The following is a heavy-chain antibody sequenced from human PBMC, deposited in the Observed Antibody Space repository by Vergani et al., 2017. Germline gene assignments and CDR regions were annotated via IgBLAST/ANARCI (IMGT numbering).Heavy chain of an antibody. Sequence: QVQLVQSGAEVKKPGASVKVSCKASGYTFTSYGISWVRQAPGQGLEWMGWISAYNGNTNYAQKLQGRVTMTTDTSTSTAYMELRSLRSDDTAVYYRARDRGSSWYLYNYYYDGMDVWGQGTTVTVSS. CDR1: GYTFTSYG. D-gene: IGHD6-13*01. J-gene: IGHJ6*02. V-gene: IGHV1-18*01. CDR3: ARDRGSSWYLYNYYYDGMDV. CDR2: ISAYNGNT.